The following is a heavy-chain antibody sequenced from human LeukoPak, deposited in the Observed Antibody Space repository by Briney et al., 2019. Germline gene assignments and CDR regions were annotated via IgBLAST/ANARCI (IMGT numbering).Heavy chain of an antibody. CDR2: ISGSGGST. CDR3: AKARGRDGYKDELDY. D-gene: IGHD5-24*01. V-gene: IGHV3-23*01. CDR1: GFTFSSCA. J-gene: IGHJ4*02. Sequence: GGSLGLSCSASGFTFSSCAMSWVRQAPGEGLEWVSVISGSGGSTYYADSVKGRFTISRDNSKNTLYLQMNSLRAEDTAVYYCAKARGRDGYKDELDYWGQGTLVTVSS.